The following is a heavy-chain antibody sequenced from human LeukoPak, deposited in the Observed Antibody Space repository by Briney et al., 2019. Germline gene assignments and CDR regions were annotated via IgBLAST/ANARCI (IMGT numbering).Heavy chain of an antibody. CDR1: GGSISYYL. V-gene: IGHV4-59*01. CDR2: IHYSGST. Sequence: SETLSLTCTVSGGSISYYLWSWMRQPPGKGLEWVGYIHYSGSTNYNPSLKSRVTISVDTSKNQFSLRLSSVTAADTALYYCARVTGYMVEDYFDYWGQGTLVTVSS. CDR3: ARVTGYMVEDYFDY. D-gene: IGHD6-13*01. J-gene: IGHJ4*02.